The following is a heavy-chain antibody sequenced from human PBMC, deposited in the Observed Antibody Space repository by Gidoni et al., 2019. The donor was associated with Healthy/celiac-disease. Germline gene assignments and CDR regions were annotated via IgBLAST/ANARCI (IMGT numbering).Heavy chain of an antibody. CDR2: ISGSGGST. J-gene: IGHJ1*01. CDR3: AKDRVWGSYRPEYFQH. CDR1: GLTFSSYA. Sequence: EVQLLESGGGLVQPGGSLRLSCAASGLTFSSYAMSWVRQAPGKGLEWVSAISGSGGSTYYADSVKGRFTISRDNSKNTLYLQMNSLRAEDTAVYYCAKDRVWGSYRPEYFQHWGQGTLVTVSS. D-gene: IGHD3-16*02. V-gene: IGHV3-23*01.